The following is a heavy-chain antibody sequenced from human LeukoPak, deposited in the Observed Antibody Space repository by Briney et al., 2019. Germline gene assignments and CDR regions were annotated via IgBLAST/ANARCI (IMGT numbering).Heavy chain of an antibody. J-gene: IGHJ4*02. Sequence: PGGSLRLSCAASGFTFNIYNMNWVRQAPGKGLEWVSSISSSSSYIYYADPVKGRFTISRDNAKNSLYLHMNSLRAEDTAVYYCARDSSGWADKFDYWGQGTLVTVSS. D-gene: IGHD6-19*01. V-gene: IGHV3-21*01. CDR1: GFTFNIYN. CDR3: ARDSSGWADKFDY. CDR2: ISSSSSYI.